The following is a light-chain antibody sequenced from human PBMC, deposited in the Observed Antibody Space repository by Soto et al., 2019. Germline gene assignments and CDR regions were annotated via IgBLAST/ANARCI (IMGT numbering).Light chain of an antibody. CDR2: DAS. J-gene: IGKJ1*01. Sequence: DIVLTQSPATLSLSPGERATLSCRASQSVGIYLAWYQQRRGQAPRLLIYDASTSATGIPARFSGSGSGTDFTLTISSLEPEDFAVYYCQQRGTWPPTFGQGTKVDIK. CDR1: QSVGIY. CDR3: QQRGTWPPT. V-gene: IGKV3-11*01.